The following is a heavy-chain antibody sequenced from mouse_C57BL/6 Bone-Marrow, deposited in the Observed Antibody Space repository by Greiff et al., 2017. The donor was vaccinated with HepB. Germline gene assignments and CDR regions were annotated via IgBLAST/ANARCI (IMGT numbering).Heavy chain of an antibody. J-gene: IGHJ4*01. Sequence: QVTLKESGPGILQPSQTLSLTCSFSGFSLSTFGMGVGWIRQPSGKGLEWLAHIWWDDDKYYNPALKSRLTISKDTSKNQVFLKIAKVDTADTATYYCARMFYYDYPYYAMDYWGQGTSVTVSS. D-gene: IGHD2-4*01. CDR3: ARMFYYDYPYYAMDY. CDR2: IWWDDDK. V-gene: IGHV8-8*01. CDR1: GFSLSTFGMG.